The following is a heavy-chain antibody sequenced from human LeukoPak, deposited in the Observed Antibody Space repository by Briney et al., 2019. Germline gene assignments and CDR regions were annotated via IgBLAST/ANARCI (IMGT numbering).Heavy chain of an antibody. CDR3: ARWSRPAGDY. Sequence: GGSLRLSCAASGFTFSRYWMSWVRQAPGKGLEWVANIKQDGSEKYYVDSVKGRFTISRDNAKNSLYLQMNSLRAEDTAVYYCARWSRPAGDYWGQGTLVTVSS. J-gene: IGHJ4*02. V-gene: IGHV3-7*01. CDR2: IKQDGSEK. CDR1: GFTFSRYW.